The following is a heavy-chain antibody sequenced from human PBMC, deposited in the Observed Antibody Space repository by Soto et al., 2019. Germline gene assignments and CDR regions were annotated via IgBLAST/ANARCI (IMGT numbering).Heavy chain of an antibody. Sequence: GGSLRLSCVASGFTFSDAWLSWVRQAPGKGLEWVGRIKRKADGGTINYGAPVKDRVTTSKDDSRNTLYLQMNSLKTEDTAVYYCTTDFVAYCGGDCYYWGQGTLVTVSS. V-gene: IGHV3-15*01. J-gene: IGHJ4*02. CDR1: GFTFSDAW. CDR3: TTDFVAYCGGDCYY. D-gene: IGHD2-21*02. CDR2: IKRKADGGTI.